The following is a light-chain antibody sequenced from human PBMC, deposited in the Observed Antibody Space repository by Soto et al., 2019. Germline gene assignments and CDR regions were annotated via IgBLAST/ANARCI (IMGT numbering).Light chain of an antibody. CDR3: NSYTSSSTWV. CDR1: GSDVGGYNY. V-gene: IGLV2-14*01. CDR2: DVS. J-gene: IGLJ3*02. Sequence: QSVLTQPASVSGSPEQAITISCTGTGSDVGGYNYVSWYQQHPDKAPKLMIYDVSNRPSGVSNRFSGSKSGNTASLTISGLQAEDEADYYCNSYTSSSTWVFGGGTKLTVL.